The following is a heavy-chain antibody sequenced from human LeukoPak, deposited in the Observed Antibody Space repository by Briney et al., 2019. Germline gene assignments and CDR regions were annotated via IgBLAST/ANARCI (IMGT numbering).Heavy chain of an antibody. CDR1: GGSISSSSYY. D-gene: IGHD3-3*01. CDR2: IYYSGST. V-gene: IGHV4-39*01. J-gene: IGHJ3*02. Sequence: SETLSLTCTVSGGSISSSSYYWGWIRQPPGKGLEWIGSIYYSGSTYYNPSLKSRVTISVDTSKNQFSLKLSSVTAADTAVYYCARQGHITIFGVAIGGPDAFDIWGQGTMVTVSS. CDR3: ARQGHITIFGVAIGGPDAFDI.